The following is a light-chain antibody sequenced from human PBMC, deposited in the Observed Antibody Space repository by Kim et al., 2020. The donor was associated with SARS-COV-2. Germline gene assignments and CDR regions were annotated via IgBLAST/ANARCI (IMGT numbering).Light chain of an antibody. V-gene: IGLV6-57*03. J-gene: IGLJ2*01. CDR3: QSYDSSIPVV. Sequence: TVTISCTRSSGSIASNYVQWYQQRPGSAPTTVIYEDNQRPSGVPDRFSGSIDSSSNSASLTISGLKTEDEADYYCQSYDSSIPVVFGGGTQLTVL. CDR2: EDN. CDR1: SGSIASNY.